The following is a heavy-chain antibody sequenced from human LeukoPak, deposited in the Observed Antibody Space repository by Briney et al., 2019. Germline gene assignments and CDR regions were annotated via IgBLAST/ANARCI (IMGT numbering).Heavy chain of an antibody. CDR3: TTDSALGNDAFDI. Sequence: GGSLRLSCAASGVSFNNAWMSWVRQAPGKGLEWVGRIKSKAEGGTTDYAVPVKGRFTISRDDSKNTLYLQMRSLKTEDTAVYYCTTDSALGNDAFDIWGQGTMVTVSP. D-gene: IGHD7-27*01. CDR2: IKSKAEGGTT. V-gene: IGHV3-15*01. J-gene: IGHJ3*02. CDR1: GVSFNNAW.